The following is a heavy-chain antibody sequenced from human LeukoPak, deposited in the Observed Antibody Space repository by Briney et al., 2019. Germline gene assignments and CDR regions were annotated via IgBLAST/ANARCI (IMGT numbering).Heavy chain of an antibody. V-gene: IGHV3-23*01. CDR1: GFSFNTYA. CDR3: AKDLGYSYGWVDC. Sequence: GGSLRLSCAASGFSFNTYAMSWVRQAPGKGLECVSTISGSGTATYYADSVKGRLTISRDNSRNTLYLQMKNLRAEDTAVYYCAKDLGYSYGWVDCWGQGTLVTVSS. CDR2: ISGSGTAT. J-gene: IGHJ4*02. D-gene: IGHD5-18*01.